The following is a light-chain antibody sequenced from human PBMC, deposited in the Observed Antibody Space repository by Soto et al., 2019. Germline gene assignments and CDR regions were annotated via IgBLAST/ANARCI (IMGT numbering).Light chain of an antibody. J-gene: IGKJ5*01. V-gene: IGKV3-15*01. Sequence: EVGMTQSPATLSVSPGERATLSCRASQSININLAWYQQKPGQAPRILIYGASTRHTGLPARFSGSGSGTEFTLILSSLQSEASAAYYCQQYGNWPLTFGQGTRLEIK. CDR3: QQYGNWPLT. CDR2: GAS. CDR1: QSININ.